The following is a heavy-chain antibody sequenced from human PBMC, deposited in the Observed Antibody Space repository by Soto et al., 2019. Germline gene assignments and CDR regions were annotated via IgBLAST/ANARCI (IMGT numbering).Heavy chain of an antibody. V-gene: IGHV3-30*18. CDR3: AKDTNGMTLDY. CDR2: ISYDGSNK. D-gene: IGHD1-1*01. CDR1: GFTFSSYG. Sequence: PGGSLRLSCAASGFTFSSYGMHWVRQAPGKGLEWVAVISYDGSNKYYADSVKGRFTISRDNSKNTLYLQMNSLRAEDTAVYYCAKDTNGMTLDYWGQGTLVTVSS. J-gene: IGHJ4*02.